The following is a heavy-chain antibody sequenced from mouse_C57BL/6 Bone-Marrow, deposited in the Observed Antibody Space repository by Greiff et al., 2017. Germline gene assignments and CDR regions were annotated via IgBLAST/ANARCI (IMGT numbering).Heavy chain of an antibody. CDR1: GYTFTSYW. CDR3: ARSYDYDGAWFAY. V-gene: IGHV1-55*01. D-gene: IGHD2-4*01. Sequence: VKLQESGAELVKPGASVKMSCKASGYTFTSYWITWVKQRPGQGLEWIGDIYPGSGSTNYNEKLKSKATLTVDTSASTAYMQLSSLTSEDSAVYYCARSYDYDGAWFAYWGQGTLVTVSA. CDR2: IYPGSGST. J-gene: IGHJ3*01.